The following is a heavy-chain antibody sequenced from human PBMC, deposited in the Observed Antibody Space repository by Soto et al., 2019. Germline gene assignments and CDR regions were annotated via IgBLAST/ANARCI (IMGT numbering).Heavy chain of an antibody. Sequence: QLQLQESGSGLVKPSQTLSLTCAVSGGSISSGGYSWSWIRQPPGKGLEWIGYIYHSGSAYYNPSLKSRVTISVDRSKNQFSLKLSSVTAADTAVYYCARARRGVIHRGHNWFDPWGQGTLVTVSS. D-gene: IGHD3-10*01. CDR1: GGSISSGGYS. V-gene: IGHV4-30-2*01. J-gene: IGHJ5*02. CDR3: ARARRGVIHRGHNWFDP. CDR2: IYHSGSA.